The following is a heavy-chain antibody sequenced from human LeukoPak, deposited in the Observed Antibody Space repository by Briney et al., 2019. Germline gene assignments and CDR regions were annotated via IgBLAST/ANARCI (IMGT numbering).Heavy chain of an antibody. CDR3: ARDRITMTRGAFDI. CDR1: GFTFSSYG. V-gene: IGHV3-33*01. D-gene: IGHD3-22*01. J-gene: IGHJ3*02. Sequence: GGSLRLSCAASGFTFSSYGMHWVRQAPGKGLEWVAVIWYDGSNKYYADSVKGRFTIPRDNSKNTLYLQMNSLRAEDTAVYYCARDRITMTRGAFDIWGQGTMVTVSS. CDR2: IWYDGSNK.